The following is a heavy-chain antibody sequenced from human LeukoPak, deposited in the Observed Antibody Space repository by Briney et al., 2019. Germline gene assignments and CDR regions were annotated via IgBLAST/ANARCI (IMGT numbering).Heavy chain of an antibody. J-gene: IGHJ3*02. D-gene: IGHD6-19*01. CDR1: GGSIWSSYYY. Sequence: SETLSLTCTVSGGSIWSSYYYWGWIRQPPGKGLEWIGYIYYSGSTTYNPSLKSRVTISVDTSKNQFSLKLSSVTAADTAVYYCARGLSSGWYAGDAFDIWGQGTMVTVSS. CDR2: IYYSGST. CDR3: ARGLSSGWYAGDAFDI. V-gene: IGHV4-61*05.